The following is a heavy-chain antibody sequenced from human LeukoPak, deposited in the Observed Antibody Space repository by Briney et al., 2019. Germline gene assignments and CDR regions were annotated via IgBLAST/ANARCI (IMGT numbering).Heavy chain of an antibody. V-gene: IGHV3-23*01. Sequence: GGSLRLSCAASGFTFRSYAMSWVRQAPGKGLEWVSAISGSGGSTYYADSVKGRFTISRDNSKNTLYLQMNSLRAEDTAVYYCAKDREGGSRLRGWFYPWGQGTLVTVSS. CDR2: ISGSGGST. J-gene: IGHJ5*02. CDR3: AKDREGGSRLRGWFYP. D-gene: IGHD3-10*01. CDR1: GFTFRSYA.